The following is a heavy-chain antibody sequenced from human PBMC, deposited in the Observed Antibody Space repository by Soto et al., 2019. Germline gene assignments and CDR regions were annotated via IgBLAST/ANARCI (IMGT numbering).Heavy chain of an antibody. CDR3: ARHVSGWYFDY. V-gene: IGHV5-51*01. Sequence: PGESLKISCRGSGYSFTNYWVGWVRQMPGKGLEWMGIIYPDDSDTRYSPSFQGQVNISADKSVSTAYLQWSSLKASDTAMYYCARHVSGWYFDYWGQGTLVTVSS. CDR2: IYPDDSDT. D-gene: IGHD6-19*01. J-gene: IGHJ4*02. CDR1: GYSFTNYW.